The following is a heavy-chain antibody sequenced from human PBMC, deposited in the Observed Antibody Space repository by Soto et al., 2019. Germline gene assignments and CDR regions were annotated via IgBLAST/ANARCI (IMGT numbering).Heavy chain of an antibody. V-gene: IGHV4-39*01. CDR1: GGSISSSSYY. Sequence: PSETLSLTCTVSGGSISSSSYYWGWIRQPPGKGLEWIGSIYYSGSTYYNPSLKSRVTISVDTSKNQFSLKLSSVTAADTAVYYCARRFPGVPYYYYMDVWGKGTTVTVSS. CDR2: IYYSGST. CDR3: ARRFPGVPYYYYMDV. D-gene: IGHD1-1*01. J-gene: IGHJ6*03.